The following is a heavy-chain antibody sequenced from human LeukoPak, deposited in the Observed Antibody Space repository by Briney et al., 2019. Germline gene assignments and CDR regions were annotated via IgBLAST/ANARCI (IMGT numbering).Heavy chain of an antibody. V-gene: IGHV3-66*02. CDR3: ARAVVVPAATYYYYYMDV. D-gene: IGHD2-2*01. Sequence: GGSLRLSCAASGFTVSGNYMSWVRQAPGKGLEWVSVIYSGGSTYYADSVKGRFTISRDNSKDTLYLQMNSLRAEDTAVYYCARAVVVPAATYYYYYMDVWGKGTTVTVSS. CDR2: IYSGGST. CDR1: GFTVSGNY. J-gene: IGHJ6*03.